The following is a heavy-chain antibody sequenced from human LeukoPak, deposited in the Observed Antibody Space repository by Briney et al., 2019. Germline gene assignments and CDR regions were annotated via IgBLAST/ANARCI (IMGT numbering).Heavy chain of an antibody. J-gene: IGHJ1*01. CDR2: INPNTGST. D-gene: IGHD2-2*01. V-gene: IGHV1-2*02. CDR3: ARGWDCGTTNCYLLQD. Sequence: GASVNVSCKASGYIFTSYYMHWVRQAPGQGLEWMGWINPNTGSTNFAQKFQGRIAMMRATSITTFYMELNSLRSDDTAVYYCARGWDCGTTNCYLLQDWGQGTLVIVSS. CDR1: GYIFTSYY.